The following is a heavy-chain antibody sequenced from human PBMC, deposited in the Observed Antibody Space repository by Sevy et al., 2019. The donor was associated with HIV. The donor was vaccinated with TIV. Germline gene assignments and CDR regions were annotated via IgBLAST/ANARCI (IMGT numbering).Heavy chain of an antibody. CDR1: GYIFTSTG. V-gene: IGHV1-18*01. D-gene: IGHD3-16*01. CDR3: ARGGEGGEDV. Sequence: ASVKVSCKTSGYIFTSTGICWVRQAPGQGLEWMAWISTYNGNTKYVEKLQGRVTLTTDTSTTTAYMELRSLTPDDTAVNYCARGGEGGEDVWGQGTTVTVSS. J-gene: IGHJ6*02. CDR2: ISTYNGNT.